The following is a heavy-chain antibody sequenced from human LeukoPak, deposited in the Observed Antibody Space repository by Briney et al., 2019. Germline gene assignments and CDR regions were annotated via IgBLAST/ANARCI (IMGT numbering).Heavy chain of an antibody. CDR2: IYNSGSA. Sequence: SQTLSLTCTVSGGSISSGAYYWSWIRQHPGEGLEWIGYIYNSGSAYYNPSLKSRVTISVDTSENHFSLKLTSVTAADTAVYYCAKNGLRRDGYYDSSGYYSTNFRFDYWGQGTLVTVSS. CDR1: GGSISSGAYY. CDR3: AKNGLRRDGYYDSSGYYSTNFRFDY. V-gene: IGHV4-31*03. J-gene: IGHJ4*02. D-gene: IGHD3-22*01.